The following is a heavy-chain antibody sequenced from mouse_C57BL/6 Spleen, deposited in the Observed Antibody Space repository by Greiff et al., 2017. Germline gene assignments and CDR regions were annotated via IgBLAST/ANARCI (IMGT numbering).Heavy chain of an antibody. J-gene: IGHJ2*01. V-gene: IGHV1-69*01. Sequence: VQLQQPGAELVMPGASVKLSCKASGYTFTSYWMHWVKQRPGHGLEWIGEIDPSDSDTNYNQKFKGKSTWTVDKSSSTAYMQLSRLTSEDSAVYYCAGGNYSFDYWGQGTTLTVSS. D-gene: IGHD2-1*01. CDR3: AGGNYSFDY. CDR2: IDPSDSDT. CDR1: GYTFTSYW.